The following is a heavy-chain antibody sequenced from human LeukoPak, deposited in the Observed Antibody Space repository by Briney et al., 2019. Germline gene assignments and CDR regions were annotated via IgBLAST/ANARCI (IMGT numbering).Heavy chain of an antibody. D-gene: IGHD3-22*01. CDR1: GGSISNYY. CDR3: ARDKDAGYYYDSSGYYFEY. V-gene: IGHV4-4*07. Sequence: SETLSLTCTVSGGSISNYYWVWIRQPAGKGLEWIGRIYTSGSTNYNPSLKSRVTMSVDTSKNQLFLRLSSVTAADTAVYYCARDKDAGYYYDSSGYYFEYWGQGTLVTVSS. CDR2: IYTSGST. J-gene: IGHJ4*02.